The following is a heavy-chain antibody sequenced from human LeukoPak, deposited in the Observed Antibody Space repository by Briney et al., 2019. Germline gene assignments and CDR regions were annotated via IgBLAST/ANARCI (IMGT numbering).Heavy chain of an antibody. CDR1: GFTFDNYA. Sequence: GGSLRLSCAASGFTFDNYALSWVRQPPGKGLEWVSGLGRSGENRYYATSVRGRFSISRDNSKDTVYLQMNSLRAEDTAIYYCVKDRPCETCMPMDAWGQGTTVTVSS. J-gene: IGHJ6*02. CDR3: VKDRPCETCMPMDA. D-gene: IGHD2-2*01. CDR2: LGRSGENR. V-gene: IGHV3-23*01.